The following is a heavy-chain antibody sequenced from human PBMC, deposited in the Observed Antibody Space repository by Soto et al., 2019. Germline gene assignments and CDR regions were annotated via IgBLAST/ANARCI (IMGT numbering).Heavy chain of an antibody. CDR3: ARSGYCSGVCYKPANFDY. CDR1: GGTFSSYT. D-gene: IGHD2-15*01. J-gene: IGHJ4*02. V-gene: IGHV1-69*02. CDR2: IIPILGIA. Sequence: ASVKVSCKASGGTFSSYTISWVRQAPGQGLEWMGRIIPILGIANYAQKFQGRVTITADKSTSTAYMELSSLRSEDTAVYYCARSGYCSGVCYKPANFDYWGQGTLVTVSS.